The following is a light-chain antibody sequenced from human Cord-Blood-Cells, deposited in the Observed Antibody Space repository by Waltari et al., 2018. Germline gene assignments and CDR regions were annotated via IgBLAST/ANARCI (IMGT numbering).Light chain of an antibody. CDR3: QQSYSTPLT. CDR1: QTLSSY. CDR2: AAS. J-gene: IGKJ4*01. V-gene: IGKV1-39*01. Sequence: DIQMTQSPSSLSASVGDRVTITCRASQTLSSYLNLYQQKPGKAPKLLIYAASSLQSGVPSRFSGSGSGTDFTLTISSLQPEDFATYYCQQSYSTPLTFGGGTKVEIK.